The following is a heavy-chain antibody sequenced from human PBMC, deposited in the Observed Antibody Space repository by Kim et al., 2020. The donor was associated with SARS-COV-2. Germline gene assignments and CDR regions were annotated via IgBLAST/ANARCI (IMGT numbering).Heavy chain of an antibody. V-gene: IGHV6-1*01. CDR3: ARGSRIFDY. J-gene: IGHJ4*02. D-gene: IGHD6-13*01. CDR2: WYN. Sequence: WYNDYAVSVKSRITINPDTSKNQFSLQLNSVTPEDTAVYYCARGSRIFDYWGQGTLVTVSS.